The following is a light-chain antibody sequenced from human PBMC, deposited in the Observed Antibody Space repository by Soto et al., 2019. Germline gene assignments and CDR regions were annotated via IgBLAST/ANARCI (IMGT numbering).Light chain of an antibody. Sequence: EIVLTQSPGTLSLSPGERATLSCKASQSVTSRYLAWYQQKPGQAPRLLIYGASSRATGIPDRFSGSGSGTDFTLTIGRLEPEDFAVYVCQQYNNSPEYTFGQGTKLEIK. CDR1: QSVTSRY. CDR2: GAS. CDR3: QQYNNSPEYT. J-gene: IGKJ2*01. V-gene: IGKV3-20*01.